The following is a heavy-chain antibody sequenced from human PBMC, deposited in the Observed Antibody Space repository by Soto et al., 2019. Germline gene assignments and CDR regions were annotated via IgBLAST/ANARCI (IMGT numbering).Heavy chain of an antibody. D-gene: IGHD5-18*01. CDR3: AREQPGASRKNYYYYYMDV. CDR1: GGTFSSYT. CDR2: IIPILGIA. J-gene: IGHJ6*03. V-gene: IGHV1-69*08. Sequence: QVQLVQSGAEVKKPGSSVKVSCKASGGTFSSYTISWVRQAPGQGLEWMGRIIPILGIANYAQKFQGRVTITADKSTSTAYMELSSLRSEDTAVYYCAREQPGASRKNYYYYYMDVWGKGTTVTVSS.